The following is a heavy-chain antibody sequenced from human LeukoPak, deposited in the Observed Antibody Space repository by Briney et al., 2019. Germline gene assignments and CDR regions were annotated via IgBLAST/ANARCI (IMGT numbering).Heavy chain of an antibody. CDR2: IYTSGST. D-gene: IGHD3-10*01. Sequence: SETLSLTCTVSGGSISSYYWSWIRQPAGKGLEWIGRIYTSGSTNYNPSLKSRVAMSVDTSKNQFSLKLSSVTAADTAVYYCARTGHYGSGSYLWGNWFDPWGQGTLVTVSS. CDR3: ARTGHYGSGSYLWGNWFDP. J-gene: IGHJ5*02. CDR1: GGSISSYY. V-gene: IGHV4-4*07.